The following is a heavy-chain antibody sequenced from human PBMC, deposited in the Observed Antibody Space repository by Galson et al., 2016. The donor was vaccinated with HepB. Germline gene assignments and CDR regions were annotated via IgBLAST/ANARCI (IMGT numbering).Heavy chain of an antibody. J-gene: IGHJ4*02. CDR2: ITGTDYYT. D-gene: IGHD3-16*01. CDR3: ARDDYFRLGY. Sequence: SLRLSCAVSGITFRSYTMNWVRQAPGKGLEWVASITGTDYYTYYADSIKDRFTISRDNAKNSLYLEMNSLRDEDTAVYYCARDDYFRLGYWGQGTLVTVSS. V-gene: IGHV3-21*01. CDR1: GITFRSYT.